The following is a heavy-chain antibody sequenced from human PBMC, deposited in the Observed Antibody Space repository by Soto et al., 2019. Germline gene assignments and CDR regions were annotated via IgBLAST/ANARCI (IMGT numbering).Heavy chain of an antibody. CDR1: GFAISRGYY. V-gene: IGHV4-38-2*02. J-gene: IGHJ4*02. CDR2: IYPSVSS. Sequence: PSETRSLTCSVAGFAISRGYYWSCVRQPHGKGLEWIGSIYPSVSSYHNPSLETRVRLSIDTSKNQFTLNLTSVTAADTALYYCAREKVGTTFFDNWGQGIQVTAPQ. D-gene: IGHD1-1*01. CDR3: AREKVGTTFFDN.